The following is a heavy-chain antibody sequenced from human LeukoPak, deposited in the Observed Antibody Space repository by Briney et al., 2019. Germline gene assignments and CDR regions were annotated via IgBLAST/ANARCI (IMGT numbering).Heavy chain of an antibody. J-gene: IGHJ4*02. CDR2: IYTGGST. Sequence: SETPSLTCTVSGGSISGYYWSWIRQPAGKGLEWIGRIYTGGSTNYNPSLKSRVTMSVDTSKNQFSLKLSSVTAADAAVYYCARLGRDGYKINYWGQGTLVTVSS. D-gene: IGHD5-24*01. CDR1: GGSISGYY. V-gene: IGHV4-4*07. CDR3: ARLGRDGYKINY.